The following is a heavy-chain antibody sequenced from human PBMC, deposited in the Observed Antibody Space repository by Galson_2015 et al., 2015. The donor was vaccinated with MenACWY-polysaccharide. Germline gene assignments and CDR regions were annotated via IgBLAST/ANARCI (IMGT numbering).Heavy chain of an antibody. CDR3: AKDRPLRELTKYYYGMDV. CDR2: ISYDGSNT. Sequence: SLRLSCAASGFSFSGFGFSDYAMHWVRQTPGKGLEWLAVISYDGSNTYYADSVKGRFTIARDHSKNTVYLQMHSLRGEDTAVYYCAKDRPLRELTKYYYGMDVWGQGTTVIVSS. J-gene: IGHJ6*02. CDR1: GFSFSGFG. D-gene: IGHD1-7*01. V-gene: IGHV3-30*18.